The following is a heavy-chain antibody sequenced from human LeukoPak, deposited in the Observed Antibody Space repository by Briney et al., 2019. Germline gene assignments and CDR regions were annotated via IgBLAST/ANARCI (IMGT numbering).Heavy chain of an antibody. CDR1: GFTSSTYA. J-gene: IGHJ3*02. V-gene: IGHV3-48*01. CDR3: ARDPNPSVLRYFDWFSPYAFDI. Sequence: PGGSLRLSCAASGFTSSTYAMSWVRQAPGKGLEWVSYISSSSSTIYYADSVKGRFTISRDNAKSSLYLQMNSLRAEDTAVYYCARDPNPSVLRYFDWFSPYAFDIWGQGTMVTVSS. D-gene: IGHD3-9*01. CDR2: ISSSSSTI.